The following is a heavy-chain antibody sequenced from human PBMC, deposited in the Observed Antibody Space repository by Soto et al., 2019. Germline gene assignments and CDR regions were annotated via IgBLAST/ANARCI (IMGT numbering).Heavy chain of an antibody. Sequence: QVQLVESGGGVVQPGRSLRLSCAASGFTFSSYGMHWVRQAPGKGLEWVAVIWHDGSNKYYADSVKGRFTISRDNSKNTLYLQMNSLRAEDTAVYYCARDNSGGYYMDVWGKGTTVTVSS. CDR2: IWHDGSNK. J-gene: IGHJ6*03. CDR1: GFTFSSYG. CDR3: ARDNSGGYYMDV. D-gene: IGHD2-15*01. V-gene: IGHV3-33*01.